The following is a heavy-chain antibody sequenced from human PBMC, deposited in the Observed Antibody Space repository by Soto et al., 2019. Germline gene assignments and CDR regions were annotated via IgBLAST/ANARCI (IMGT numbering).Heavy chain of an antibody. Sequence: GGSLRLSCAASGFTFSSYGMHWVRQAPGKGLEWVAVILYDVSNKFYSDSVKGRFTISRDNSKNTLFLQMNSLRAEDTAVYYCAKDSSGGELLFMAPFDYWGQGTLVTVSS. D-gene: IGHD1-26*01. V-gene: IGHV3-30*18. CDR3: AKDSSGGELLFMAPFDY. J-gene: IGHJ4*02. CDR1: GFTFSSYG. CDR2: ILYDVSNK.